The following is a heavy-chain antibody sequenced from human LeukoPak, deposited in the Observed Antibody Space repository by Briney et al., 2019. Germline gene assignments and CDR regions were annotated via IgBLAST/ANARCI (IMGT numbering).Heavy chain of an antibody. CDR3: AGGVAMGTTYYFDS. D-gene: IGHD1-1*01. CDR2: ISNHNGNT. V-gene: IGHV1-18*01. J-gene: IGHJ4*02. Sequence: ASVKVSCKTSGFTFSAYGIAWVRQAPGQGPEWMGWISNHNGNTNYAQKFQGRISVTTETSTGTAFLEVRDLKSDDTAVYYCAGGVAMGTTYYFDSWGRGTQVTVAS. CDR1: GFTFSAYG.